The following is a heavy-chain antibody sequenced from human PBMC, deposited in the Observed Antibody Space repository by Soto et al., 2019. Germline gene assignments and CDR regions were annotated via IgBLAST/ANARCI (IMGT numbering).Heavy chain of an antibody. V-gene: IGHV6-1*01. CDR3: VRGSYGAFNFYGMDV. CDR1: GDRLFSNSAA. CDR2: TYYGSKWYN. Sequence: SQTLSLTCAISGDRLFSNSAAWNWIRQSPSRGLEWLGRTYYGSKWYNDYAVSVRGRISINPDTPKNQFSLQLNSVTPEDTAVYYCVRGSYGAFNFYGMDVWGQGTTVTVSS. D-gene: IGHD4-17*01. J-gene: IGHJ6*02.